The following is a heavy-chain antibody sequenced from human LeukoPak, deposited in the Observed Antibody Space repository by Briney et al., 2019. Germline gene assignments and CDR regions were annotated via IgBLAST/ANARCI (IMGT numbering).Heavy chain of an antibody. V-gene: IGHV4-38-2*02. CDR2: IYHSGST. D-gene: IGHD2-21*01. J-gene: IGHJ4*02. CDR1: GYSISSGYY. CDR3: ARVFVVNPSYFDY. Sequence: KASETLSLTCTVSGYSISSGYYWGWIRQPPGKGLEWIGSIYHSGSTYYNPSLKSRVTISVDTSKNQFSLKLSSVTAADTAVYYCARVFVVNPSYFDYWGQGTLVTVSS.